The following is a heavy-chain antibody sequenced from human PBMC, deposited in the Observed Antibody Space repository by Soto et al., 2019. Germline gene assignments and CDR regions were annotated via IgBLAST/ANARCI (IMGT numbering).Heavy chain of an antibody. V-gene: IGHV4-34*01. D-gene: IGHD2-2*01. CDR2: INHSGST. CDR1: GGSFSGYY. CDR3: ASVVVPAAGVMESGMGYYYYYMDV. Sequence: SETLSLTCAVYGGSFSGYYWSWIRQPPGKGLEWIGEINHSGSTNYNPSLKSRVTISVDTSKNQFSLRLGSVTAADTAVYYCASVVVPAAGVMESGMGYYYYYMDVWGKGTTVTVSS. J-gene: IGHJ6*03.